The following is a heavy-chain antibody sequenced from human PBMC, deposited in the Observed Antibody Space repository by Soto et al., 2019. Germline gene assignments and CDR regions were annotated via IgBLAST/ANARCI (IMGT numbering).Heavy chain of an antibody. V-gene: IGHV3-23*01. J-gene: IGHJ4*02. CDR2: ISGSGGST. CDR3: AKEFCTNGVCYGPLDY. CDR1: GFTFSSYA. Sequence: GSLRLSCAASGFTFSSYAMSWVRQAPGKGLEWVSAISGSGGSTYYADSVKGRFTISRDNSKNTLYLQMNSLRAEDTAVYYCAKEFCTNGVCYGPLDYWGQGTLVTVSS. D-gene: IGHD2-8*01.